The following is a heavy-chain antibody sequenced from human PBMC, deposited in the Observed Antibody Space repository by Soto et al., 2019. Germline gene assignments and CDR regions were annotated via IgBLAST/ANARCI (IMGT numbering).Heavy chain of an antibody. CDR1: GYTFTSYG. CDR3: AGSSSTSSDPIYYYYYGMDV. CDR2: ISAYNGNT. D-gene: IGHD2-2*01. J-gene: IGHJ6*02. Sequence: ASVKVSCKASGYTFTSYGISWVRQAPGQGLEWMGWISAYNGNTNYAQKFQGRVTMTTETSTSTAYLELRSLSSDDTAVYFCAGSSSTSSDPIYYYYYGMDVWGQGTTVTVSS. V-gene: IGHV1-18*01.